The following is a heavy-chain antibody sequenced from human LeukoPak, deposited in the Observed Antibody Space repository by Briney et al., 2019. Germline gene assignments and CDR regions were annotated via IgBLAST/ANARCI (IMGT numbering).Heavy chain of an antibody. Sequence: GGSLRLSCAASGFTFSSYWMHWVRQAPGKGLVWVSRLNSDGSSTVYADSVKGRFTISRDNAENKLYLQMNSLRVEDTAVYYCARVALSQGLDACGQGTLVTVSS. CDR2: LNSDGSST. CDR1: GFTFSSYW. CDR3: ARVALSQGLDA. J-gene: IGHJ5*02. D-gene: IGHD3-10*01. V-gene: IGHV3-74*01.